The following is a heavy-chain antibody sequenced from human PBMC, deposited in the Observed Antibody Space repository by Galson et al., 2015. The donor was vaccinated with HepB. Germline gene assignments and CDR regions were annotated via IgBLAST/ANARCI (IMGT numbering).Heavy chain of an antibody. V-gene: IGHV1-2*02. J-gene: IGHJ4*02. CDR3: ARDITGTTGGFDY. CDR2: IDPNSGGT. Sequence: SVKVSCKASGYLFTGYYVHWVRQAPGQGLEWMGWIDPNSGGTNYAQKFQGRVTMTRDTSIRTAYMELSRLTSDDTAVFYCARDITGTTGGFDYWGQGTLVTVSS. CDR1: GYLFTGYY. D-gene: IGHD1-20*01.